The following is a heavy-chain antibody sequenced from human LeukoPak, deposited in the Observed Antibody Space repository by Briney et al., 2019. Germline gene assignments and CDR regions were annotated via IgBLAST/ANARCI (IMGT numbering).Heavy chain of an antibody. Sequence: GGSLRLSCAASGFTFSTYGMNWVRQAPGKGLEWVSGIRGNGVTTYYADSVKGRFTISRDNSKNTLYLQMSSLGAEDTAVYYCAKASAMIVVVSKHFDYWGQGTLVTVSS. CDR2: IRGNGVTT. V-gene: IGHV3-23*01. CDR1: GFTFSTYG. D-gene: IGHD3-22*01. CDR3: AKASAMIVVVSKHFDY. J-gene: IGHJ4*02.